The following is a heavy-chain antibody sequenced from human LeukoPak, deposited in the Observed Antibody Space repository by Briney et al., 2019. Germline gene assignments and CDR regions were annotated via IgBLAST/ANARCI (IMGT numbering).Heavy chain of an antibody. CDR2: ISSSGSTI. D-gene: IGHD2-2*01. V-gene: IGHV3-48*03. Sequence: GGSLRLSCAASGFTFSSYEMNWVRQAPGKGLEWVSYISSSGSTIYYADSVKGRFTISRDNAKNSLYLQMNSLRAEDTAVYCCARDLTVVVPAALIGYYYYGMDVWGKGTTVTVSS. J-gene: IGHJ6*04. CDR1: GFTFSSYE. CDR3: ARDLTVVVPAALIGYYYYGMDV.